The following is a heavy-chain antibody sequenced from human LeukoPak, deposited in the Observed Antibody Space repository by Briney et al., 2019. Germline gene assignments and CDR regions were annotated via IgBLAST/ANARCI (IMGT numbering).Heavy chain of an antibody. V-gene: IGHV1-69*06. CDR2: IIPIFGTA. CDR3: ASVGRNPDIVVVPAAYYFDY. CDR1: GGTFSSYA. J-gene: IGHJ4*02. Sequence: SVKVSCKASGGTFSSYAISWVRQAPGQGLEWMGGIIPIFGTANYAQKFQGRVMITADKSTSTAYMELSSLRSEDTAVYYCASVGRNPDIVVVPAAYYFDYWGQGTLVTVS. D-gene: IGHD2-2*01.